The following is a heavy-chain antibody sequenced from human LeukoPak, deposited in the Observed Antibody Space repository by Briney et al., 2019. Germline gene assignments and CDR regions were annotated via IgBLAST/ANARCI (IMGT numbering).Heavy chain of an antibody. CDR1: GFTFTSYY. D-gene: IGHD1-14*01. CDR3: ARDRIDY. J-gene: IGHJ4*02. CDR2: ISSSSSYT. V-gene: IGHV3-11*06. Sequence: PGGSLRLSCAASGFTFTSYYMHWVRQAPGKGLEWVSYISSSSSYTNYADSVKGRFTISRDNAKNSLYLQMNSLRAEDTAVYYCARDRIDYWGQGTLVTVSS.